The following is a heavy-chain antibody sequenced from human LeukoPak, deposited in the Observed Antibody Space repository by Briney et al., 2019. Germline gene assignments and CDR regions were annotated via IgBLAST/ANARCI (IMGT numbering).Heavy chain of an antibody. J-gene: IGHJ5*02. CDR2: ISGSGGRT. V-gene: IGHV3-23*01. Sequence: GGSVRLSCAASGFTVSSHSMSWVRQAPGKGLEWVSAISGSGGRTYYADSVKGRFTISRDNSKNTLYLQMNSLRAEDTAVYYCAKDPTPPFDPWGRGTLVTVSS. CDR1: GFTVSSHS. D-gene: IGHD4-11*01. CDR3: AKDPTPPFDP.